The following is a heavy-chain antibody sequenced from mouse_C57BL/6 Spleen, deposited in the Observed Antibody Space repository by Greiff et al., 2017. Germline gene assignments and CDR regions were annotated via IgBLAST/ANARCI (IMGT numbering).Heavy chain of an antibody. CDR1: GFTFSDYG. Sequence: EVQRVESGGGLVKPGGSLKLSCAASGFTFSDYGMHWVRQAPEPGLEWVAYISSGSSTIYYADPVKGRFTISRDNAKNTLFLQMTSLRSEDTAMYYCARTGSSGYVDDWGQGTTLTVSS. J-gene: IGHJ2*01. CDR3: ARTGSSGYVDD. CDR2: ISSGSSTI. D-gene: IGHD3-2*02. V-gene: IGHV5-17*01.